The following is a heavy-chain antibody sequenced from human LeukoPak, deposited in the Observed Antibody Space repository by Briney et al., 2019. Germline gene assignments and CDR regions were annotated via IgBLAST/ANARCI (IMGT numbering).Heavy chain of an antibody. J-gene: IGHJ5*02. D-gene: IGHD1-14*01. Sequence: GGSLRLSCEASGFTFSSYGMHWVRQAPGKGLEWVAFIRYDGSNTYHADSVKGRFTISRDNAKNTLYLQMNSLRVEDTAVYYCARPGAGFDPWGQGTLVTVSS. V-gene: IGHV3-30*02. CDR3: ARPGAGFDP. CDR2: IRYDGSNT. CDR1: GFTFSSYG.